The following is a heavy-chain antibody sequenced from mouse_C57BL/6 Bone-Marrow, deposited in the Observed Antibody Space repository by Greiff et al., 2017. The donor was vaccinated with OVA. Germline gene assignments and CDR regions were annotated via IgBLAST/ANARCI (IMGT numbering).Heavy chain of an antibody. CDR2: INSDGGST. CDR3: ARPPLDGSS. J-gene: IGHJ3*01. Sequence: EVMLVESGGGLVQPGESLKLSCESNDYTFPSYYMSWVRKTPEKGLELVAAINSDGGSTYYTDTMESRFIISRDTTKKTLYLQMSSLRSEDTALYYCARPPLDGSSRGQGNLVTVSA. V-gene: IGHV5-2*01. CDR1: DYTFPSYY. D-gene: IGHD1-1*01.